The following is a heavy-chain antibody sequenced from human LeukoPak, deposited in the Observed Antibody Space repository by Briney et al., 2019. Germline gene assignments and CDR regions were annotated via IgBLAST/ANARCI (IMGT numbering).Heavy chain of an antibody. D-gene: IGHD2-2*01. CDR1: GFTFSSYE. CDR2: ISSSGSTI. J-gene: IGHJ4*02. V-gene: IGHV3-48*03. Sequence: GGSLRLSCAASGFTFSSYEMNWVRQAPGKGLEWVSYISSSGSTIYYADSVKGRFTISRDNAKNSLYLQMNSLRAEDPAVYYCAREYCSSTSCYPMDYWGQGTLVTVSS. CDR3: AREYCSSTSCYPMDY.